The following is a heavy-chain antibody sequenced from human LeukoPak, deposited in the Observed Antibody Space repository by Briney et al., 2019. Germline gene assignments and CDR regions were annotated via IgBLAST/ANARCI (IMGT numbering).Heavy chain of an antibody. CDR1: GYTFTSYG. J-gene: IGHJ5*02. D-gene: IGHD2-15*01. Sequence: ASVKVSCKASGYTFTSYGISWVRQAPGQGLEWMGWISAYNGNTNYAQKLQGRVTMTTDTSTSTAYMELRSLRSDDTAVYYCARSLWRNLVVVVAPFDPWGQGTLVTVSS. V-gene: IGHV1-18*01. CDR2: ISAYNGNT. CDR3: ARSLWRNLVVVVAPFDP.